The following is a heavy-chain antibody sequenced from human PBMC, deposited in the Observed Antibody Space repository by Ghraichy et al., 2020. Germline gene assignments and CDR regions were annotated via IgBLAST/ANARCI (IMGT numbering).Heavy chain of an antibody. J-gene: IGHJ3*02. CDR1: GGSISSYY. D-gene: IGHD4-17*01. CDR3: ARPAVTFFNAFDI. V-gene: IGHV4-4*09. CDR2: IYTSGST. Sequence: SETLSLTCTVSGGSISSYYWSWIRQPPGKGLEWIGYIYTSGSTNYNPSLKSRVTISVDTSKNQFSLKLSSVTAADTAVYYCARPAVTFFNAFDIWGQGTMVTVSS.